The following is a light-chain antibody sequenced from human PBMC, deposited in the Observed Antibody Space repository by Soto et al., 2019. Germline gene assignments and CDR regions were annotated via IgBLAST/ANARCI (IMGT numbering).Light chain of an antibody. Sequence: IQLTQSPTTLPASVGDRVTLTCRASESISTWLAWYQQRPGTAPKLLIYHASILETAVPSRFSGNGSGTEFTLTSSSLQPGDFATYYCQQYRTYSFGQGSRVEIK. CDR1: ESISTW. CDR3: QQYRTYS. CDR2: HAS. J-gene: IGKJ1*01. V-gene: IGKV1-5*01.